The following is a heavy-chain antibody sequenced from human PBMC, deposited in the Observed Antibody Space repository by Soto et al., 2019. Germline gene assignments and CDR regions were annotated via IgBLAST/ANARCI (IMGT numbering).Heavy chain of an antibody. V-gene: IGHV4-4*02. Sequence: VQLRQSGPGLVKPSGTLSLTCAVSGGSISSSNWWTWVRQAPGKGLEWIGEIYHSGNTYYNPTLKVRVTITVDKSNTQFSLKLNSVTAADTAVYYCATPPPRVVASLLPIPTWGQGTLVTVSS. D-gene: IGHD1-26*01. CDR2: IYHSGNT. CDR3: ATPPPRVVASLLPIPT. CDR1: GGSISSSNW. J-gene: IGHJ5*02.